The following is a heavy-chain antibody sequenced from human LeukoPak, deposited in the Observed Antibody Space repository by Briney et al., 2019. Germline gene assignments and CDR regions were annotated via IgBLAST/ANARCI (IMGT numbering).Heavy chain of an antibody. CDR2: ISSRGTYT. V-gene: IGHV3-11*05. J-gene: IGHJ4*02. D-gene: IGHD4-23*01. CDR1: GFTFSDFF. Sequence: GGSLRLSCAASGFTFSDFFMNWIRQAPGKGLEWVACISSRGTYTNYADSVKGRFAISRDNTKNSLFLQMESLRAEDTAIYYCARDRWELLGAGHYFDYWGQGALLTVSS. CDR3: ARDRWELLGAGHYFDY.